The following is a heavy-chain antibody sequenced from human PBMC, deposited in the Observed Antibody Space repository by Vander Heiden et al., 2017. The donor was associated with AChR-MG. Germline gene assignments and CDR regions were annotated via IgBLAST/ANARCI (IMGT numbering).Heavy chain of an antibody. V-gene: IGHV3-23*01. CDR1: GFTFSSYA. CDR3: AKDVGGELGVWLDAFDI. CDR2: SSGSGGST. D-gene: IGHD1-26*01. J-gene: IGHJ3*02. Sequence: EVLLLESGGGLVQPGGSLRLSCAASGFTFSSYAMSWVRQGPGKGLEWVSASSGSGGSTYYADSVKGRFTISRDNSKNTLYLQMNGRRAEDTAVYYCAKDVGGELGVWLDAFDIWGQGTMVTVSS.